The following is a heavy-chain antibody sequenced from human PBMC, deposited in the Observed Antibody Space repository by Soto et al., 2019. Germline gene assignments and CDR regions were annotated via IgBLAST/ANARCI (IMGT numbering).Heavy chain of an antibody. V-gene: IGHV1-3*01. CDR1: GYAFTSYA. J-gene: IGHJ5*02. Sequence: ASVKVSCKASGYAFTSYAMHWVRQAPGQRLEWMGWINAGNGNTKYSQKFQGRVTITRDTSASTAYMELSSLRSEDTAVYYCARAVRYCSGGSCPLGPWGQGTLVTVSS. D-gene: IGHD2-15*01. CDR3: ARAVRYCSGGSCPLGP. CDR2: INAGNGNT.